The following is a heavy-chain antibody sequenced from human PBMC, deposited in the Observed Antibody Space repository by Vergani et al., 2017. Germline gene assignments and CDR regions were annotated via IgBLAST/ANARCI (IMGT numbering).Heavy chain of an antibody. D-gene: IGHD3-22*01. CDR3: ARASPYYYXSSGYLSRAYREPYYYYYYMDV. Sequence: QVQLQESGPGLVKPSETLSLTCTVSGGSISSYYWSWIRQPAGKGLEWIGRIYTSGSTNYNPSLKSQVTMSVDTSKNQFSLKLSSVTAADTAVYYCARASPYYYXSSGYLSRAYREPYYYYYYMDVWGKGTTVTVSS. V-gene: IGHV4-4*07. CDR2: IYTSGST. CDR1: GGSISSYY. J-gene: IGHJ6*03.